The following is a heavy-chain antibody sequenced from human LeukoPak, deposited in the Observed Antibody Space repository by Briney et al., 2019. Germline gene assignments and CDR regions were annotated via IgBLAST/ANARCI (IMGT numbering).Heavy chain of an antibody. Sequence: GGSLRLSCAASGFTFDDYGMSWVRQVPGKGLEWVANIKQDGSEKYYVDSVKGRFTISRDNAKNSLYLQMNSLRAEDTAVYYCARDGRAGSGYYRKDDYWGQGTLVTVSS. J-gene: IGHJ4*02. CDR1: GFTFDDYG. D-gene: IGHD3-22*01. V-gene: IGHV3-7*01. CDR2: IKQDGSEK. CDR3: ARDGRAGSGYYRKDDY.